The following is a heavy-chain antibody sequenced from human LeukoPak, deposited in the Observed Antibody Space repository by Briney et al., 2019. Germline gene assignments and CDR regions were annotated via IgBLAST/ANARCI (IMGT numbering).Heavy chain of an antibody. CDR3: AKDLKKITMVRGVTPGY. D-gene: IGHD3-10*01. V-gene: IGHV3-30*02. Sequence: PGGSLRLSCAASGFTFSSYGMHWVRQAPGKGLEWVAFIRYDGSNKYYADSVKGRFTISRDNSKNTLYLQMNSLRAEDTAVYYCAKDLKKITMVRGVTPGYWGQGTLVTVSS. CDR1: GFTFSSYG. J-gene: IGHJ4*02. CDR2: IRYDGSNK.